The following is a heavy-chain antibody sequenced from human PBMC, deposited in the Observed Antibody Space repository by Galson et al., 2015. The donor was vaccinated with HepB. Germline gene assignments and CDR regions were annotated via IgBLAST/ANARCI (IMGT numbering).Heavy chain of an antibody. CDR3: ARSWGHGYSGYDYDFYGY. CDR1: GYSFTSYW. Sequence: QSGAEVKKPGESLKISCKGSGYSFTSYWIGWVRQMPGKGLEWMGIIYPGDSDTRYSPSFQGQVTISADKSISTAYLQWSSLKASDTAMYYCARSWGHGYSGYDYDFYGYWGQGTLVTVSS. CDR2: IYPGDSDT. V-gene: IGHV5-51*01. D-gene: IGHD5-12*01. J-gene: IGHJ4*02.